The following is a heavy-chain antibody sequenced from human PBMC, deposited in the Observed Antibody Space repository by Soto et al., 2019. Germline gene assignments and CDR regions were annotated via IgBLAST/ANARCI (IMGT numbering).Heavy chain of an antibody. CDR1: GLTFSISW. J-gene: IGHJ3*02. V-gene: IGHV3-7*01. CDR2: INPAGHVQ. CDR3: ATANTPYAFDM. Sequence: VQLVESGGGLVQPGESLRLSCTASGLTFSISWMTWVRQAPGEGLEWVSNINPAGHVQHYADSVKERFTISRDNAKNSLCLQMSGLRVEDTAVYYCATANTPYAFDMWGQGTMVTVSS.